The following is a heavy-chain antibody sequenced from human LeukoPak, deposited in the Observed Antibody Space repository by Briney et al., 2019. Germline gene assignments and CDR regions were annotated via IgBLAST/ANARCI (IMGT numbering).Heavy chain of an antibody. CDR1: GGSFSGYY. D-gene: IGHD3-16*01. V-gene: IGHV3-21*01. Sequence: ETLSLTCAVYGGSFSGYYWSWVRQAPGKGLEWVSSISSSSSYIYYADSVKGRFTISRDNAKNSLYLQMNSLRAEDTAVYYCARDRRESRYDHWGQGTLVTVSS. J-gene: IGHJ4*02. CDR2: ISSSSSYI. CDR3: ARDRRESRYDH.